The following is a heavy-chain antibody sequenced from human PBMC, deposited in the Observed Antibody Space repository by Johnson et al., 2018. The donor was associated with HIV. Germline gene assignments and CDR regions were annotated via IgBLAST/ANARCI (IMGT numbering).Heavy chain of an antibody. CDR3: ANGKMATIKAFYAFDI. CDR2: IWNDGSNK. Sequence: QEQLVESGGGVVQPGRSLRLSCAASGFTFSSYGMHWVRQAPGKGLEWVAVIWNDGSNKYYADSVKGRFTISRANSKNTLYLQMNSLRAEDPAVYYCANGKMATIKAFYAFDIWGQGTMVTGSS. J-gene: IGHJ3*02. D-gene: IGHD5-24*01. V-gene: IGHV3-33*06. CDR1: GFTFSSYG.